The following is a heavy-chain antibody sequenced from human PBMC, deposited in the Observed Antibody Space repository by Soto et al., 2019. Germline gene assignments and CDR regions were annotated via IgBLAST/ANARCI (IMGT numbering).Heavy chain of an antibody. CDR1: GFTFINCA. CDR2: ISGTGRST. J-gene: IGHJ4*02. V-gene: IGHV3-23*01. D-gene: IGHD6-19*01. CDR3: AKGNTSGWYFFDY. Sequence: ESGGGLVQPGGSLRVSCEASGFTFINCAMSWVRQAPGKGLEWVSGISGTGRSTFYADSVEGRFTISRDNSKNTVYLQMNSLRAEDTAVYYCAKGNTSGWYFFDYWGQGTLVTVSS.